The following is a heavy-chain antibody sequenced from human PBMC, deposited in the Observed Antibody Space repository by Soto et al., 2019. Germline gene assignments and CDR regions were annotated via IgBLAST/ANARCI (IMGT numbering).Heavy chain of an antibody. J-gene: IGHJ6*02. Sequence: QVQLVESGGGVVQPGRSLRLSCAASGFTFSSYAMHWVRQAPGKGLEWVAVISYDGSNKYYADSVKGRFTISRDNSKNTLYLQMNSLRAEDTAVYYCARDRLRYNWNYFPYYYYGMDVCGQGTTVTVSS. CDR1: GFTFSSYA. CDR2: ISYDGSNK. V-gene: IGHV3-30-3*01. D-gene: IGHD1-7*01. CDR3: ARDRLRYNWNYFPYYYYGMDV.